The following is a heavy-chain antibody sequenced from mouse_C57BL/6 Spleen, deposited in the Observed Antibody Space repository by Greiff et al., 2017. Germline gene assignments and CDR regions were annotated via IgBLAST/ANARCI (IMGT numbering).Heavy chain of an antibody. CDR3: ARGDYGISYNYAMDY. D-gene: IGHD1-1*01. V-gene: IGHV5-17*01. J-gene: IGHJ4*01. CDR1: GFTFSDYG. Sequence: DVKVEESGAGLVKPGGSLKLSCAASGFTFSDYGMHWVRQAPEKGLEWVAYISSGSSTINYADTVKGRFTISRDNATTTLFLQLTSLRSEDSAMYYCARGDYGISYNYAMDYWGQGTSVTVSS. CDR2: ISSGSSTI.